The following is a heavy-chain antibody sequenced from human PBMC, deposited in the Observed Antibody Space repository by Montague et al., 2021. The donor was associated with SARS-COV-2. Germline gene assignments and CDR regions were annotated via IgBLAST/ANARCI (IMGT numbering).Heavy chain of an antibody. V-gene: IGHV2-5*02. Sequence: PALVKPTQTLTLTCTFSGFSLSTSGVGVGWIRQPPGKALEWLALIYWDDEKRYSPSLKSRLTITKDTSKNQVVLTMTNMDPVDTATYYCARRITIYAFDIWGQETMVAVSS. D-gene: IGHD3-3*01. CDR2: IYWDDEK. J-gene: IGHJ3*02. CDR1: GFSLSTSGVG. CDR3: ARRITIYAFDI.